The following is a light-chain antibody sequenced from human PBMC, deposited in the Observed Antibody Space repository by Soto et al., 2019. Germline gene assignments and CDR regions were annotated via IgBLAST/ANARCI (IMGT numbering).Light chain of an antibody. CDR2: GAS. J-gene: IGKJ4*01. V-gene: IGKV3-15*01. CDR1: QSVGTN. CDR3: QQYNNWFT. Sequence: EIVMTQSPATLSVSPGERASLSCWASQSVGTNLAWYQQKPGQAPRLLIYGASTRATGFPSRFSGSGSGTEFTLTISSLQSEDFAVSYCQQYNNWFTFGGGTKVDIK.